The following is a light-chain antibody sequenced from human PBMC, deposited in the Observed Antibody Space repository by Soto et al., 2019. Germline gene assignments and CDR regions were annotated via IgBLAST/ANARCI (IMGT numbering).Light chain of an antibody. Sequence: EIVLTQSPGTLSLSPGERATLPCRASQSVSSSYLAWYQQKPGQAPRLLIHGASTRAIGFPARFSGSGSGTDFTLTISSLQSEDFAVYYRQQYNNWPWTFGQGTKVDIK. V-gene: IGKV3-15*01. CDR3: QQYNNWPWT. CDR2: GAS. J-gene: IGKJ1*01. CDR1: QSVSSSY.